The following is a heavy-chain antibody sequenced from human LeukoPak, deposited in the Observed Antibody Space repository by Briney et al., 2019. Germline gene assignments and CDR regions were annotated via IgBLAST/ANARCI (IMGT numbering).Heavy chain of an antibody. CDR3: ARVSSGATTVDY. Sequence: LRLSCAASGFTFTDYYMSWIRQPPGKGLEWIGEIYHSGSTNYNPSLKSQVTISVDKSKNQFSLKLSSVTAADTAVYYCARVSSGATTVDYWGQGTLVTVSS. D-gene: IGHD1-26*01. J-gene: IGHJ4*02. CDR1: GFTFTDYY. CDR2: IYHSGST. V-gene: IGHV4-34*01.